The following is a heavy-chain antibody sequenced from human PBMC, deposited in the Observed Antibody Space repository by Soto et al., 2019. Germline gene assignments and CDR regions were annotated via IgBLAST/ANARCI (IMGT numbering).Heavy chain of an antibody. J-gene: IGHJ6*02. Sequence: ASVKVSCKAAGYTFTGHYIHWVRQGPGRGLEGMGRINPDSGGAKYAPKFQGRVTLTRDTSISTASMEVSRLRSDDTAVYFCAREAENYSYYGMDVWGQGTTVTVSS. CDR2: INPDSGGA. CDR1: GYTFTGHY. V-gene: IGHV1-2*02. CDR3: AREAENYSYYGMDV.